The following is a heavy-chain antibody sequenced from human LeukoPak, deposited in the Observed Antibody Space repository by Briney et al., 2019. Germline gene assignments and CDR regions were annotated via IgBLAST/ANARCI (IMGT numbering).Heavy chain of an antibody. V-gene: IGHV4-59*01. J-gene: IGHJ4*02. CDR1: GGSISSYY. D-gene: IGHD6-13*01. Sequence: SETLPLTCTVSGGSISSYYWSWIRQPPGKGLEWIGYIYYSGSTNYNPSLKSRVTISVDTSKNQFSLKLSSVTAADTAVYYCAREGAGLVHWGQGTLVTVSS. CDR2: IYYSGST. CDR3: AREGAGLVH.